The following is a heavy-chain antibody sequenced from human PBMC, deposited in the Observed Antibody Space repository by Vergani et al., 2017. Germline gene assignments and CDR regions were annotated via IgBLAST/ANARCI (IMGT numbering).Heavy chain of an antibody. CDR2: IIPIFGTA. J-gene: IGHJ4*02. D-gene: IGHD4-23*01. CDR1: GGTFRRYA. V-gene: IGHV1-69*06. CDR3: ARVAAVVTLRGAFDY. Sequence: QVQLVQSGAEVKKPGSSVKVSCKASGGTFRRYAISWVRQAPGKGLEWMGGIIPIFGTANYAQKFQGSVTITADKSTSTAYMELGSLGSEDTAVYYCARVAAVVTLRGAFDYWGQGTLVTVSS.